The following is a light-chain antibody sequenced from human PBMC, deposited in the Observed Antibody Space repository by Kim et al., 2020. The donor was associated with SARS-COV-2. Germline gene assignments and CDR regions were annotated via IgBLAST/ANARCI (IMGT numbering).Light chain of an antibody. V-gene: IGLV1-47*01. Sequence: GQRVSISCSGSHSNIGSSYVYWYQQFPGMAPKLLIYRSNQRPSGVPDRFSGSKSGTSASLAISGLRSEDEADYYCAAWDGSLSALVFGGGTQLTVL. CDR3: AAWDGSLSALV. J-gene: IGLJ3*02. CDR1: HSNIGSSY. CDR2: RSN.